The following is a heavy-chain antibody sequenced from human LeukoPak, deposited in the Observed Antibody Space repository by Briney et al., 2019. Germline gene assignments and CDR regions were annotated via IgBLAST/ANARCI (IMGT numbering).Heavy chain of an antibody. J-gene: IGHJ4*02. CDR1: GFTFSSYA. Sequence: PGGSLRLSCAASGFTFSSYAMSWVRQAPGKGLEWVSTISGSGGSTYYADSVKGRFTISRDNSKNTLYLQMNSLRAEDTAVYYCAREGHYYDSSGYYYVTFDYWGQGTLVTVSS. D-gene: IGHD3-22*01. CDR3: AREGHYYDSSGYYYVTFDY. V-gene: IGHV3-23*01. CDR2: ISGSGGST.